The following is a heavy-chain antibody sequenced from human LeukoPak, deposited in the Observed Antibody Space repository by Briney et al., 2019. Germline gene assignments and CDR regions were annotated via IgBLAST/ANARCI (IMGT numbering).Heavy chain of an antibody. D-gene: IGHD3-3*01. Sequence: SSETLSLTCTVSGGSISSSSYYWGWIRQPPGKGLEWIGSIYYSGSTYYNPSLKSRVTISVDTSKNQFSLKLNSVTAADTAVYYCASSITIFGVVTGDYWGQGTLVTVSS. CDR2: IYYSGST. J-gene: IGHJ4*02. V-gene: IGHV4-39*01. CDR1: GGSISSSSYY. CDR3: ASSITIFGVVTGDY.